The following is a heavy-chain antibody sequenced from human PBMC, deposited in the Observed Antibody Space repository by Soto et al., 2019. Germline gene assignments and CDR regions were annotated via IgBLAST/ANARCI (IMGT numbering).Heavy chain of an antibody. J-gene: IGHJ4*02. CDR3: ASETHDYGDYSKDY. D-gene: IGHD4-17*01. CDR1: GGSISSYY. V-gene: IGHV4-4*07. Sequence: SETLSLTCTVSGGSISSYYWSWIRQPAGKGLEWIGRIYTSGSTNYNPSLKSRVTMSVDTSKNQFSLKLSSVTAADTAVYYCASETHDYGDYSKDYWGQGTLVTVS. CDR2: IYTSGST.